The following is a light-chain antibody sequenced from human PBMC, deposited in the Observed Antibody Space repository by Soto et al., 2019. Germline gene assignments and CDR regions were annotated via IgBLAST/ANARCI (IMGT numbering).Light chain of an antibody. CDR1: QSIGSS. CDR3: QQSYSTPQT. V-gene: IGKV1-5*01. J-gene: IGKJ1*01. CDR2: DAS. Sequence: DIQMTQSPSTLSASVGDRVTITCRASQSIGSSLAWYQQKPGKAPNLLIYDASSLESGVPSRFSGSGSGTEFTLTISSLQPDDFATYYCQQSYSTPQTFGQLTKGDIK.